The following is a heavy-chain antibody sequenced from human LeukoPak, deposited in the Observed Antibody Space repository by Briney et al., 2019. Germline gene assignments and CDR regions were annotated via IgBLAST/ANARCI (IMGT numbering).Heavy chain of an antibody. D-gene: IGHD2-2*01. CDR3: ARDVRVPAAIDLGGLGIDY. Sequence: PGGSLRLSCAASGFTFSSYGMHWVRQAPGKGLEWVAVIWYDGSNKYYADSVKGRFTISRDNSKNTLYLQMNSLRAEDTAVYYCARDVRVPAAIDLGGLGIDYWGQGTLVTVSS. V-gene: IGHV3-33*01. CDR1: GFTFSSYG. J-gene: IGHJ4*02. CDR2: IWYDGSNK.